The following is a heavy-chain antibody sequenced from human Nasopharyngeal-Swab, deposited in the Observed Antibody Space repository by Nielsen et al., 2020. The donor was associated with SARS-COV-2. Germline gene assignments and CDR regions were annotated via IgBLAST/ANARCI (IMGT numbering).Heavy chain of an antibody. J-gene: IGHJ3*02. CDR1: GFTVSSNY. CDR2: IYSGGST. V-gene: IGHV3-53*01. Sequence: GGSLRLSCAASGFTVSSNYMSWVCQAPGKGPEWVSVIYSGGSTYYADSVKGRFTISRDNSKNTLYLQMNSLRAEDTAVYYCARLRAFDIWGQGTMVTVSS. CDR3: ARLRAFDI.